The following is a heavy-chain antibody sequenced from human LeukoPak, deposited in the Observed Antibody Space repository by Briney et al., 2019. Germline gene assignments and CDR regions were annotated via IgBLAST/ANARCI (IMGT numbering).Heavy chain of an antibody. CDR1: GFSFDNHG. CDR2: IQYDGTKK. V-gene: IGHV3-30*02. D-gene: IGHD6-13*01. J-gene: IGHJ6*03. CDR3: AKELAASSWTEYYYYYMDA. Sequence: GGSLRLSCASSGFSFDNHGMHWVRQAPGKGLEWMSFIQYDGTKKYYADSVKGRFTISRDNLKRMLYLQMNSLRGEDTAVYYCAKELAASSWTEYYYYYMDAWGKGTTVTVSS.